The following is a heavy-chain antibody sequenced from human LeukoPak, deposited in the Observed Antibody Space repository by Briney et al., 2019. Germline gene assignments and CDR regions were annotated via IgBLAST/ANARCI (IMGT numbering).Heavy chain of an antibody. CDR1: GFIFITYA. CDR2: FSHDGSSK. Sequence: SGGSLRLSCAASGFIFITYAMFWVRQGPGKGLEGVAVFSHDGSSKYYADSVKGRLTISRDNSKSTLFLEMNSLTADDTAVYYCARDWQLDYWGQGTLVTVSS. CDR3: ARDWQLDY. J-gene: IGHJ4*02. V-gene: IGHV3-30-3*01.